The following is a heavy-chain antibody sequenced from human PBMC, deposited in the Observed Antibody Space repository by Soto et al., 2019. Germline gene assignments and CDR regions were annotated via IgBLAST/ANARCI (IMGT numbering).Heavy chain of an antibody. Sequence: SETLSLTCNVSGGSISTSRSYWAWIRQPPGKGLEWLANIFYSGSTYYNPSLASRVTVSVDTSKNEFSLKLRSVTAADSAVYYCARQPTTGDTDLWFDPWGQGTLVTVSS. V-gene: IGHV4-39*01. CDR2: IFYSGST. CDR1: GGSISTSRSY. J-gene: IGHJ5*02. CDR3: ARQPTTGDTDLWFDP. D-gene: IGHD2-21*01.